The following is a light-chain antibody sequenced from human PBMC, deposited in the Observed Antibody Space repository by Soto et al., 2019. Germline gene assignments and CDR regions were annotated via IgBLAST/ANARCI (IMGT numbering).Light chain of an antibody. J-gene: IGKJ1*01. CDR2: DAS. CDR1: QSISTW. CDR3: QQYNTYWT. V-gene: IGKV1-5*01. Sequence: IQMTQSPSTLSASVGDRVTIACRASQSISTWLAWYQQKPGKAPKLLIYDASSLGTGVPSRFSGSGSGTEFTLTISSLQPDDFATYYCQQYNTYWTFGQGTKVDI.